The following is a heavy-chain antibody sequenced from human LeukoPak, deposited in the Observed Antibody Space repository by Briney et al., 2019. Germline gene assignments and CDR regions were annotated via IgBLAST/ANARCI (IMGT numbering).Heavy chain of an antibody. V-gene: IGHV4-34*01. CDR1: GGSFSGYY. Sequence: SETLSLTCAVYGGSFSGYYWRWLRQPPGKGVEWIGEINHSGNTDYNPSLTSRVTISVDTSKNQFSLKLSSVTAADTAVYYCARGWITFGGVITNWGQGTLVTVSS. CDR3: ARGWITFGGVITN. CDR2: INHSGNT. J-gene: IGHJ4*02. D-gene: IGHD3-16*02.